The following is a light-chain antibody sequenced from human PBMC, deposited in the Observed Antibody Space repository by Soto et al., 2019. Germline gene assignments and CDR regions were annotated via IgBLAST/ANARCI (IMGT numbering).Light chain of an antibody. CDR2: AAS. CDR1: QGISSW. Sequence: DIQMTQSPSSVSASVGDRVTITCRASQGISSWLAWYQQKPGKAPKLLIYAASSLQSGVPSRFSGSGSGTDFTLTIRRMRPEAFATCQHANNVPITFGQGTRLEIK. CDR3: QHANNVPIT. J-gene: IGKJ5*01. V-gene: IGKV1D-12*01.